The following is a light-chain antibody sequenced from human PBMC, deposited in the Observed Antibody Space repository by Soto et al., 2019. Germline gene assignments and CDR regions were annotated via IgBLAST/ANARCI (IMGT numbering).Light chain of an antibody. CDR3: MQALQSLT. CDR1: QLLLYNNTYNY. Sequence: EIVMTQSPLTLPFTPGEPASISCISSQLLLYNNTYNYLDWYVQKPGQSPQLLIYFGSNRAPGVPDRFSGSGSGTDFTLKINRVEAEDVGTYYCMQALQSLTFGQGTRLEIK. CDR2: FGS. J-gene: IGKJ5*01. V-gene: IGKV2-28*01.